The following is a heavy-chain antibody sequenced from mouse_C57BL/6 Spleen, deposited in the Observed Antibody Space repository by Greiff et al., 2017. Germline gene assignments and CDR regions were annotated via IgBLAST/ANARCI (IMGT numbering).Heavy chain of an antibody. Sequence: QVQLQQPGAELVRPGSSVKLSCKASGYTFTSYWMDWVKQRPGQGLEWIGNIYPSDSETHYNQKFKDKATLTVDKSSSTAYMQLSSLTSEDSAVYDCARYYSNYWYFDVWGTGTTVTVSS. D-gene: IGHD2-5*01. CDR1: GYTFTSYW. CDR2: IYPSDSET. CDR3: ARYYSNYWYFDV. J-gene: IGHJ1*03. V-gene: IGHV1-61*01.